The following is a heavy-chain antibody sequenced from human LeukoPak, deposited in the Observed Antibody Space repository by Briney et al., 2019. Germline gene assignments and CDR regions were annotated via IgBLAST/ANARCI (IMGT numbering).Heavy chain of an antibody. Sequence: GGSLRLSCTASGFTFADFTVSWFRQSPGQGLEWVGFIRSNVYGGTTEHAASVEARFTISRDDSNSIAYLQMNSLKTEDTAVYYCTRGSGRYVMVEWWGQGTLVTVSS. CDR3: TRGSGRYVMVEW. J-gene: IGHJ4*02. D-gene: IGHD6-19*01. CDR2: IRSNVYGGTT. V-gene: IGHV3-49*03. CDR1: GFTFADFT.